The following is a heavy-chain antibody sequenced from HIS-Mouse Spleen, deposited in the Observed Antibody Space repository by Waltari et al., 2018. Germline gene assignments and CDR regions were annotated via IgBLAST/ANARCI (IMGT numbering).Heavy chain of an antibody. D-gene: IGHD3-22*01. J-gene: IGHJ4*02. CDR3: ARGHYDSSGYYYASYFDY. CDR1: GGSISSSSYY. Sequence: QLQLQESGPGLVKPSETLSLTCTVSGGSISSSSYYWGWIRQPPGKGLEWIGSIYHSGTTYNTPPLKSRVTISVDTSKTQFSLKLSSVTAADTAVYYCARGHYDSSGYYYASYFDYWGQGTLVTVSS. V-gene: IGHV4-39*07. CDR2: IYHSGTT.